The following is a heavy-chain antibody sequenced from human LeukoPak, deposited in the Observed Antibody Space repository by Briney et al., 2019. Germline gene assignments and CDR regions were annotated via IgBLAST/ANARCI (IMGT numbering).Heavy chain of an antibody. CDR2: ISWNSGSI. V-gene: IGHV3-9*01. CDR3: SKDSYYDFWSGYYMDV. J-gene: IGHJ6*03. Sequence: GGSLRLSCAASGFTFDDYAMHWDRQAPGKGLEWVSGISWNSGSIGYADSVKGRFTISRDNAKNSLYLQMNSLRAEDTALYYCSKDSYYDFWSGYYMDVWGKGTTVTVSS. D-gene: IGHD3-3*01. CDR1: GFTFDDYA.